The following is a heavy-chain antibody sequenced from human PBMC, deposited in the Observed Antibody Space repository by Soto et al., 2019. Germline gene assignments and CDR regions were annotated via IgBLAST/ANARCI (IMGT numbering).Heavy chain of an antibody. CDR3: ARLHDYGDFSVDY. CDR2: IKHDGSAK. CDR1: GFSFSIYG. Sequence: QPGGSLRLSCAVSGFSFSIYGISYVRQAPGKGLDWVADIKHDGSAKYYVDSVKGRFNISRDNAKNSLYLQMHSLRGEDTAVYYCARLHDYGDFSVDYWRQGTLVTVYS. D-gene: IGHD4-17*01. J-gene: IGHJ4*02. V-gene: IGHV3-7*01.